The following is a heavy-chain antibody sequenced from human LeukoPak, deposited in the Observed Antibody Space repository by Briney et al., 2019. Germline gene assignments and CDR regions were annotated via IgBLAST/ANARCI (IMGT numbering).Heavy chain of an antibody. CDR1: GGPISSYY. V-gene: IGHV4-59*01. CDR2: IYYSGST. Sequence: SETLSLTCTVSGGPISSYYWSWIRQPPGKGLEWIGYIYYSGSTNYNPSLKSRVTISVDTSKNQFSLKLSSVTAADTAVYYCAVGGSSWYAPIDYWGQGTLVTVSS. J-gene: IGHJ4*02. CDR3: AVGGSSWYAPIDY. D-gene: IGHD6-13*01.